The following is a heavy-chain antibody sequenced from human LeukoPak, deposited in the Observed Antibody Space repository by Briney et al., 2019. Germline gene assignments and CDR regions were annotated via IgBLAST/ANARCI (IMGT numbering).Heavy chain of an antibody. D-gene: IGHD3-3*01. CDR1: GFPFNSYS. CDR2: ITASGTAM. J-gene: IGHJ6*02. Sequence: GGSLGLSFAASGFPFNSYSMKLGRQAPGKGLGGGSHITASGTAMFYADSVKGRFTISRDNAKNSLYLQMNSLRDEDTAVYYCARDGGQLRFLDAESYYGMDVWGQGTTVTVSS. CDR3: ARDGGQLRFLDAESYYGMDV. V-gene: IGHV3-48*02.